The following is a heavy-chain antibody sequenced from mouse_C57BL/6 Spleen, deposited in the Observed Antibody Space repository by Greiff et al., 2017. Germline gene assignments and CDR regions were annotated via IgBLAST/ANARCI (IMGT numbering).Heavy chain of an antibody. Sequence: EVQLQQSGPELVKPGASVKIPCKASGYTFTDYNMDWVKQSHGQSLEWIGDINPNNGGTIYNQKFKGKATLTVDTSSSTAYMELRSLTSEDTTVYYCAIYDSNYGDYYAMDYWGQGTSVTVSS. CDR1: GYTFTDYN. CDR3: AIYDSNYGDYYAMDY. D-gene: IGHD2-5*01. CDR2: INPNNGGT. V-gene: IGHV1-18*01. J-gene: IGHJ4*01.